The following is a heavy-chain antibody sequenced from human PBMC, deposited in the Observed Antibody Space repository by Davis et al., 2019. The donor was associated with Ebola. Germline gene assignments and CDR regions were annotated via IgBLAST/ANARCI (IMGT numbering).Heavy chain of an antibody. CDR2: IIPSLGIA. D-gene: IGHD5-18*01. Sequence: SVKVSCKASGGTFSSYAISWVRQAPGQGLEWMGRIIPSLGIANYAQKFQGRVTITADKSTSTAYMELSSLRSEDTAVYYCARGHSYGSMVYGMDVWGQGTTVSVSS. V-gene: IGHV1-69*04. CDR1: GGTFSSYA. J-gene: IGHJ6*02. CDR3: ARGHSYGSMVYGMDV.